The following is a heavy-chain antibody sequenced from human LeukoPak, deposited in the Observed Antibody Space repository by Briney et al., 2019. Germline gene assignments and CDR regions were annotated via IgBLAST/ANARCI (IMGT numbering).Heavy chain of an antibody. CDR2: IYYSGSG. V-gene: IGHV4-59*08. D-gene: IGHD6-19*01. J-gene: IGHJ4*02. Sequence: SETLSLTCTVSGGPINSYYWTWIRQPPGKGLEWIGYIYYSGSGNYNPSLKSRVTMSVDPFKNQFSLNLSSVTAADTAVYYCARGLTSGWYSPDFDYWGQGTLVTVSS. CDR3: ARGLTSGWYSPDFDY. CDR1: GGPINSYY.